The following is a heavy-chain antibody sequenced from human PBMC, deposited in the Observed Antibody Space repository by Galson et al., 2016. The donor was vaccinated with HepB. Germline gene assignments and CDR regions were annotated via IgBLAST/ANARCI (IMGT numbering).Heavy chain of an antibody. Sequence: SETLSLTCTVSSGSLNNGAAYWGWIRQPPGKGLEWIGSVYYSGNTYYNPSLKSRFTISVDTSTNQFSLRLTSVTAADTAIYYCARDLSGSFDCWGQGTLVIVSS. CDR3: ARDLSGSFDC. CDR1: SGSLNNGAAY. D-gene: IGHD1-26*01. CDR2: VYYSGNT. V-gene: IGHV4-39*07. J-gene: IGHJ4*02.